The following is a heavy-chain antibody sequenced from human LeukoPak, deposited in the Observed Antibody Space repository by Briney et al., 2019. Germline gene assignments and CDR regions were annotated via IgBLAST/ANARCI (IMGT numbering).Heavy chain of an antibody. D-gene: IGHD5-18*01. J-gene: IGHJ4*02. Sequence: PGGSLRLSCAASGFTFSSYAMSWVRQAPGKGLEWVSAISGSGGSTYYADSVKGRFTIPRDNSKNTLYLQMNSLRAEDTAVYYCAKDPRGYSYGYADYWGQGTLVTVSS. CDR2: ISGSGGST. V-gene: IGHV3-23*01. CDR1: GFTFSSYA. CDR3: AKDPRGYSYGYADY.